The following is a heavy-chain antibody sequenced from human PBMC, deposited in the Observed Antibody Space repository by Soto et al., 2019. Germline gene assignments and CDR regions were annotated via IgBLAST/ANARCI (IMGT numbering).Heavy chain of an antibody. V-gene: IGHV4-31*03. CDR1: GGSISSGGYY. CDR3: ARVVGFTDTAMVAYAVTTIRWFDP. J-gene: IGHJ5*02. D-gene: IGHD5-18*01. CDR2: IDYTGGT. Sequence: PSETLSLTCTVSGGSISSGGYYWNWIRQHPGKGLEWIGNIDYTGGTNFNPSLKSRPTMSVDTSKNQFSLTLNSVTAADTAVYYCARVVGFTDTAMVAYAVTTIRWFDPWGQGTLVTVSS.